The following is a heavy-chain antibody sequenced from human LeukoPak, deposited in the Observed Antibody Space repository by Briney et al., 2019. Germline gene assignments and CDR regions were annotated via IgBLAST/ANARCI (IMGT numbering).Heavy chain of an antibody. CDR3: ARARGDSYYYYYMDV. CDR1: GFTFSSYD. J-gene: IGHJ6*03. CDR2: ITTSGSTK. V-gene: IGHV3-48*03. D-gene: IGHD2-21*02. Sequence: GGSLRLSCVASGFTFSSYDMNWVRQAPGKGLDWVSYITTSGSTKYYADSVKGRVTISRDNAKNSLDLQMNSLRAEDTAVYYCARARGDSYYYYYMDVWGKGTTVTVSS.